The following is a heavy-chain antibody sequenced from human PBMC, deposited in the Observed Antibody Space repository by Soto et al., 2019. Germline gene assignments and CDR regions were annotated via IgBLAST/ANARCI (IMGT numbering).Heavy chain of an antibody. CDR2: ISTTKSHI. CDR1: GFRCSTYS. Sequence: GGAPIISCAPSGFRCSTYSRNWVRPAPGKGLEWVASISTTKSHIYYAEAVRARCSIARDTAKNALFLQMTSLRAEDTAVYSRTRAPVHDGTGYFPVDYWGQGTVVTVSS. D-gene: IGHD3-22*01. V-gene: IGHV3-21*01. CDR3: TRAPVHDGTGYFPVDY. J-gene: IGHJ4*02.